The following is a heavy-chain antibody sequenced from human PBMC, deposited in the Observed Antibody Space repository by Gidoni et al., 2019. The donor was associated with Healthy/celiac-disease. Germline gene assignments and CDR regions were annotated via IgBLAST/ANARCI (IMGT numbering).Heavy chain of an antibody. J-gene: IGHJ4*02. D-gene: IGHD2-15*01. V-gene: IGHV3-15*01. CDR2: MKSKTDGGPT. CDR3: TTDRDIVVVVAASGFDY. CDR1: GFTFSNAR. Sequence: VQLVESGGRLVKPGGSLRLPCAASGFTFSNARMSWVLQAPGKGLEWVGRMKSKTDGGPTDYAAPVKGRLTIARDDAKNTLYLQMNSLKTEETAVYYCTTDRDIVVVVAASGFDYWGQGTLVTVSS.